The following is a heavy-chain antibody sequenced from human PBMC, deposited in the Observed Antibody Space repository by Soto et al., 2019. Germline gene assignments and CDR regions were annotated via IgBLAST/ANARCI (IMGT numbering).Heavy chain of an antibody. Sequence: EVQLVESGGGLVQPGGSLRLSCAASGFTFSSYWMSWVRQAPGKGLEWVANIKQGGSEKYYVDSVKGRFTISRDNAKNSLYLQMNSLRAEDRAVYYCAREGIAVAGTYNYWGQGTLVTVSS. CDR1: GFTFSSYW. V-gene: IGHV3-7*01. CDR2: IKQGGSEK. CDR3: AREGIAVAGTYNY. D-gene: IGHD6-19*01. J-gene: IGHJ4*02.